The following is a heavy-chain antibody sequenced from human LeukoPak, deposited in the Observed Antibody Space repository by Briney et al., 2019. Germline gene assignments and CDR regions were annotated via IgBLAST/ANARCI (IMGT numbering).Heavy chain of an antibody. J-gene: IGHJ4*02. CDR2: IRYDGSNK. CDR1: GFTFSSYG. Sequence: PGGSLRLSCAASGFTFSSYGMHWVRQAPGKGLEWVGFIRYDGSNKYYADSVKGRFTISRDNSKNTLYLQMNSLRAEDTAVYYCAKDRADSSGYIMFDYWAREPWSPSPQ. V-gene: IGHV3-30*02. CDR3: AKDRADSSGYIMFDY. D-gene: IGHD3-22*01.